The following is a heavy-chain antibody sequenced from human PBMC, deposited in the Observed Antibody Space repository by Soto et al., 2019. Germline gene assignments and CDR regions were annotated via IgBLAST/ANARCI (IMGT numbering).Heavy chain of an antibody. D-gene: IGHD5-12*01. V-gene: IGHV5-51*01. J-gene: IGHJ6*02. CDR3: VRMGFSGGGYLSYYYYGMDI. CDR1: GYSFTKYW. Sequence: PGESLQFSCKGSGYSFTKYWIGWVRQMPGKGLKRMAIIYPDESDTRYSPSFQGQVTISADNSISTAYLQWSSLKASDTAMYYCVRMGFSGGGYLSYYYYGMDIWGQGTTVTVSS. CDR2: IYPDESDT.